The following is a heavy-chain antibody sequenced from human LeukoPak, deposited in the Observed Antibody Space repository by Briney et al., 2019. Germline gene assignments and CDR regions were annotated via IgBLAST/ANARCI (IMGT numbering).Heavy chain of an antibody. CDR2: IIPIFGTA. V-gene: IGHV1-69*13. Sequence: SVKVSCKASGGTFSSYAISWVRQAPGQGLEWMGGIIPIFGTANYAQKFQGRVTITADESTSTAYMELSSLRSEDTAVYYCARRYCSSTSCFYYFDYWGQGTLVTVSS. J-gene: IGHJ4*02. CDR1: GGTFSSYA. D-gene: IGHD2-2*01. CDR3: ARRYCSSTSCFYYFDY.